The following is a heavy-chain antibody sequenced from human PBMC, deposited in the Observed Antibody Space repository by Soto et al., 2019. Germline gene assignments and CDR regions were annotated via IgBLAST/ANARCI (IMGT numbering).Heavy chain of an antibody. CDR3: ARDSFYNILTGDPKDWFDP. Sequence: ASVKVSCKASGYTFSTYALHWVRQAPGQRLEWMGWINAGNGNTRYSQKFQGRVTITRDTSASTAYMDLSSLTSEDTAVYFCARDSFYNILTGDPKDWFDPWGQGTLVTVSS. CDR2: INAGNGNT. V-gene: IGHV1-3*01. J-gene: IGHJ5*02. D-gene: IGHD3-9*01. CDR1: GYTFSTYA.